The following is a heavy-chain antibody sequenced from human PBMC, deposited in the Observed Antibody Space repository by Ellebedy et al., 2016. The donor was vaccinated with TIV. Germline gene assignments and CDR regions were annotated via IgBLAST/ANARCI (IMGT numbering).Heavy chain of an antibody. CDR3: ARPRLIAAAGTGYYGMDV. Sequence: ASVKVSCKASGYTFTSYYMHWVRQAPGQGLEWMGWINPNSGGTNYAQKFQGRVTMTRDTSISTAYMELSRLRSDDTAVYYCARPRLIAAAGTGYYGMDVWGQGTTVTVSS. D-gene: IGHD6-13*01. J-gene: IGHJ6*02. V-gene: IGHV1-2*02. CDR1: GYTFTSYY. CDR2: INPNSGGT.